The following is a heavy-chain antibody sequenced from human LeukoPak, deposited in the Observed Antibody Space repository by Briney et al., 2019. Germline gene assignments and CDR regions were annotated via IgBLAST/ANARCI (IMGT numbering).Heavy chain of an antibody. CDR1: GFTFSNAW. Sequence: GGSLRLSCAASGFTFSNAWMNWVRQAPGKGLEWVSYISSSGSTIYYTDSVKGRFTISRDNAKKSLYLQMNSLRAEDTAVYYCARVGGITLALAPSPFPDYNYYYMDVWGKGTTVTVSS. D-gene: IGHD3-10*01. V-gene: IGHV3-48*04. CDR2: ISSSGSTI. J-gene: IGHJ6*03. CDR3: ARVGGITLALAPSPFPDYNYYYMDV.